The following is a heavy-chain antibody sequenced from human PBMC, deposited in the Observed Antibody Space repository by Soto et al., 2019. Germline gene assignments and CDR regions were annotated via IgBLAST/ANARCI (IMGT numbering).Heavy chain of an antibody. CDR1: GFTFSSYA. J-gene: IGHJ4*02. V-gene: IGHV3-23*01. CDR2: ISGSGGST. CDR3: AKDRPEWETTYDRLDVWDY. Sequence: GGSLRLSCAASGFTFSSYAMSWVRQAPGKGLEWVSAISGSGGSTYYADSVKGRFTISRDNSKNTLYLQMNSLRAEDTAVYYCAKDRPEWETTYDRLDVWDYWGQGTLVTVSS. D-gene: IGHD1-26*01.